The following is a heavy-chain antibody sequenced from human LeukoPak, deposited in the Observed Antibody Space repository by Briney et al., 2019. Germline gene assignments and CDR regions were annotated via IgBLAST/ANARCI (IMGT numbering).Heavy chain of an antibody. D-gene: IGHD2/OR15-2a*01. Sequence: GGSLRLSCAASGFTFSSYWMSWVRQAPGQGLEWVANIKHDGSDKYYVASANSRFTISRDNAKNPLYLQMDSLRAEDTAVYYCASDSYYSSDYWGQGTLVTVSS. CDR3: ASDSYYSSDY. J-gene: IGHJ4*02. CDR1: GFTFSSYW. CDR2: IKHDGSDK. V-gene: IGHV3-7*05.